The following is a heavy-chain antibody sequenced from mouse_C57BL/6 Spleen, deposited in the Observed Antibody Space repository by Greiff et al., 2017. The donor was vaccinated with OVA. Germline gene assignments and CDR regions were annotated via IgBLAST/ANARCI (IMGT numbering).Heavy chain of an antibody. D-gene: IGHD1-1*01. Sequence: VQLQQPGTELVKPGASVKLSCKASGYTFTSYWMHWVKQRPGQGLEWIGNINPSNGGTNYNEKFKSKATLTVDKSSSTAYMPLSSLTSADSAVYYCARGSHYGSSPYYCDYWGQGTTLTVSS. V-gene: IGHV1-53*01. CDR1: GYTFTSYW. J-gene: IGHJ2*01. CDR3: ARGSHYGSSPYYCDY. CDR2: INPSNGGT.